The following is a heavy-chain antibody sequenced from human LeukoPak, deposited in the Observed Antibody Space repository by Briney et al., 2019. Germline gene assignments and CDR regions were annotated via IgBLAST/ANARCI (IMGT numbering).Heavy chain of an antibody. J-gene: IGHJ1*01. CDR1: GFTFDDYT. Sequence: SGGSLRLSCAASGFTFDDYTMHWVRQAPGKGLEWVSLISWDGGSTYYADSVKGRFTISRDNSKNSLYLQMNSLRTEDTALYYCAKGERDLDCSSTSCREYFQHWGQGTLVTVSS. CDR2: ISWDGGST. CDR3: AKGERDLDCSSTSCREYFQH. V-gene: IGHV3-43*01. D-gene: IGHD2-2*01.